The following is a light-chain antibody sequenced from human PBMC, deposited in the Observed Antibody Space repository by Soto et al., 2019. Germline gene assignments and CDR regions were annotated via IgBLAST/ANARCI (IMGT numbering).Light chain of an antibody. Sequence: EIVLTQSPGTLSLSPGERATLSCRASESLSSNYLAWYQQKPGQAPRLLIYDASNRATGIPDRFSGSGSGTDFSLTISRLEPEDFAVYYCEQYARTPLTFGQGTKVEIK. V-gene: IGKV3-20*01. CDR1: ESLSSNY. CDR2: DAS. CDR3: EQYARTPLT. J-gene: IGKJ1*01.